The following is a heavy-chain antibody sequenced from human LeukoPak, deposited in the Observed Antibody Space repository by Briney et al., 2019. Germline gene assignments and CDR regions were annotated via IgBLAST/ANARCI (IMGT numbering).Heavy chain of an antibody. Sequence: SETLSLTCTVSGGSISSYYWSWIRQPPGKGLEWIGYIYYSGSTNYNPSLKSRVTISVDTSKNQLSLKLSSVTAADTAVYYCAPYSSAGWFDPWGQGTLVTVSS. CDR3: APYSSAGWFDP. J-gene: IGHJ5*02. CDR2: IYYSGST. D-gene: IGHD6-19*01. CDR1: GGSISSYY. V-gene: IGHV4-59*01.